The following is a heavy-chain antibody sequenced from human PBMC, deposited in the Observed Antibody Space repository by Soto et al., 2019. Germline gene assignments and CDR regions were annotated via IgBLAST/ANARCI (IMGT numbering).Heavy chain of an antibody. CDR2: IIPILGIA. CDR1: GGTFSSYT. Sequence: QVQLVQSGAEVKKPGSSVKVSCKASGGTFSSYTISWVRPAPGQGLEWMGRIIPILGIANYAQKFQGRVTITADKSTSTAYMERSSLRSEDTAWYYCAREEYYYGSGAFFDSWGQGTLVTVSS. D-gene: IGHD3-10*01. J-gene: IGHJ4*02. V-gene: IGHV1-69*08. CDR3: AREEYYYGSGAFFDS.